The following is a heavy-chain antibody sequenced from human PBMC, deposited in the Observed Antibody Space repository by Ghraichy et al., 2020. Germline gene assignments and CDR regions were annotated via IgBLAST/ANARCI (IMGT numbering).Heavy chain of an antibody. Sequence: SETLSLTCTVSGGSISSYYWSWIRQPPGKGLEWIGYIYYSGSTNYNPSLKSRVTISVDTSKNQFSLKLSSVTAADTAVYYCARDTPYYYDSSGLLDAFDIWGQGTMVTVSS. CDR2: IYYSGST. CDR1: GGSISSYY. CDR3: ARDTPYYYDSSGLLDAFDI. D-gene: IGHD3-22*01. V-gene: IGHV4-59*01. J-gene: IGHJ3*02.